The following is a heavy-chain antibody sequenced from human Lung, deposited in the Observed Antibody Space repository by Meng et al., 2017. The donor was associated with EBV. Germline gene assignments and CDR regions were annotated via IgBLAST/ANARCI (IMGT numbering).Heavy chain of an antibody. V-gene: IGHV4-31*03. CDR1: GGSISSGGHY. Sequence: QAQLPESGPGLVKPSQPLSPTCTVPGGSISSGGHYWSWIRQHPEKGLEWIGYIYYSGSTYYKPYLKSRLTISVDTSKNQFSLKLSSVTAADTAVYYCARALFDYYDSSGYYDYWGQGALVTVSS. CDR2: IYYSGST. CDR3: ARALFDYYDSSGYYDY. J-gene: IGHJ4*02. D-gene: IGHD3-22*01.